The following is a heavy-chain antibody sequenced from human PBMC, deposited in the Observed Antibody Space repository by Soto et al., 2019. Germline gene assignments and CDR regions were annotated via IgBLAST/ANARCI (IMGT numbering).Heavy chain of an antibody. CDR3: ARHPPYCVGMDV. J-gene: IGHJ6*02. V-gene: IGHV4-59*08. Sequence: QVQLQESVPGQVKPSETLSLTCTVSVGAISSYYWSWFRQPPARGLEWIGYIYYSGSTSYSPSLKSRVTISVDTSKNQISLMLSSVTAADAAMYYCARHPPYCVGMDVWGQGTTVTVSS. CDR1: VGAISSYY. CDR2: IYYSGST. D-gene: IGHD2-21*01.